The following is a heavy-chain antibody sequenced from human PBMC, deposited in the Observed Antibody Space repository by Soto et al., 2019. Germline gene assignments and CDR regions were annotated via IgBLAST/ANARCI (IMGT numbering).Heavy chain of an antibody. D-gene: IGHD3-16*01. J-gene: IGHJ4*02. V-gene: IGHV1-3*04. CDR2: INTGNGNT. CDR3: ARDYDL. CDR1: GYSLSGYA. Sequence: QVQLVQSGAEVKKPGASVKVSCKASGYSLSGYAMHWVRQGPGHRLEWMGWINTGNGNTKYSQKFQGRVTIIRDTSATPVYMEVSSLRSEDTAVYYCARDYDLWGQGTLVTVSS.